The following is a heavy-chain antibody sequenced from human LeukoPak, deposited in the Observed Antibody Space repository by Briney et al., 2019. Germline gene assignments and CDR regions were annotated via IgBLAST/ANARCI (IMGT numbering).Heavy chain of an antibody. Sequence: SETLSLTCAVSDGSISIYYWSWIRQPPGKGLEWIGYVYSSGNTNYSPSLKGRAIISADTSKNQFSLKLTSVTAADTAVYYCVRDRELTYWGQGILVTVSS. J-gene: IGHJ4*02. CDR1: DGSISIYY. D-gene: IGHD3-10*01. CDR2: VYSSGNT. V-gene: IGHV4-4*08. CDR3: VRDRELTY.